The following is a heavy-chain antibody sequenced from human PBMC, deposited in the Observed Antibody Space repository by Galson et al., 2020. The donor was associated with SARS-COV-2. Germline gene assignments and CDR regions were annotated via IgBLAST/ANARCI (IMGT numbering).Heavy chain of an antibody. CDR3: ASPYLAAAYFFGAVDL. CDR2: ISDSGTNI. CDR1: GFTFTSYE. J-gene: IGHJ3*01. Sequence: GGSLRLSCAASGFTFTSYEMNWVRQAPGKGLEWISYISDSGTNIYYADSVKGRFTISRDIAKNSVYLQMTSLRAVDTAVDYCASPYLAAAYFFGAVDLWGLGTMVTVSS. V-gene: IGHV3-48*03. D-gene: IGHD6-13*01.